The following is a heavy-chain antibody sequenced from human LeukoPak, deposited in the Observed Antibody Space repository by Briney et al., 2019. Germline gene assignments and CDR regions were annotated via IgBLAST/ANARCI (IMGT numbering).Heavy chain of an antibody. J-gene: IGHJ3*02. D-gene: IGHD3-3*01. CDR1: GFTFSNAW. CDR3: TTAGDDFWSGYYKDAFDI. Sequence: GGSLRLSCAASGFTFSNAWMSWVRQAPGKGLEWVGRIKSKTDGGTTDYAAPVKGRFTISRDDSKNTLYPQMNSLKTEDTAVYYCTTAGDDFWSGYYKDAFDIWGQGTMVTVSS. V-gene: IGHV3-15*01. CDR2: IKSKTDGGTT.